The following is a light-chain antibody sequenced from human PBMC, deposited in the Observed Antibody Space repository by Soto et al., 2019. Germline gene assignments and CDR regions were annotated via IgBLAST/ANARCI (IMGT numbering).Light chain of an antibody. CDR3: SAYTARSTLV. Sequence: QSALTQPASVSGSAGQSITISCSGTMRDVGAYNLVSWYQQHPGTAPKLIIYEVRNRPSGISSRFSGSRSGNTASLTISGLQAEEEGHYYWSAYTARSTLVFGGGTKLTVL. J-gene: IGLJ2*01. V-gene: IGLV2-14*01. CDR1: MRDVGAYNL. CDR2: EVR.